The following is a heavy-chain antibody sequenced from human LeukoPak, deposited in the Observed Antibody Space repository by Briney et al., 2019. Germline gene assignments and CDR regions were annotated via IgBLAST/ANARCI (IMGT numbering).Heavy chain of an antibody. D-gene: IGHD1-26*01. CDR2: IKSDGSQK. Sequence: GGSLGLSCAASGFTFSDYYMTWIRQTPGKGLEWVAHIKSDGSQKFYVDSLKGRFTISRDNAEKSLYLQMDSLRAEDTAVYYCARRGNYYDYWGQGTLVTVSS. CDR3: ARRGNYYDY. CDR1: GFTFSDYY. V-gene: IGHV3-7*01. J-gene: IGHJ4*02.